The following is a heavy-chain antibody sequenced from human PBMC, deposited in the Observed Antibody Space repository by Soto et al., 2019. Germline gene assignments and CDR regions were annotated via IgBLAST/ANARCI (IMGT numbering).Heavy chain of an antibody. D-gene: IGHD2-2*01. CDR2: MNPSGGST. J-gene: IGHJ4*02. Sequence: SSVKVSCKATGYGFTSYYMRWVRQAPGQGLEWMGIMNPSGGSTSYAQKFQGRVTMTRDTSTSTVYMELSSLRSEDTAVYYCAAGSTSWYSDYWGQGTLVTVSS. CDR1: GYGFTSYY. CDR3: AAGSTSWYSDY. V-gene: IGHV1-46*01.